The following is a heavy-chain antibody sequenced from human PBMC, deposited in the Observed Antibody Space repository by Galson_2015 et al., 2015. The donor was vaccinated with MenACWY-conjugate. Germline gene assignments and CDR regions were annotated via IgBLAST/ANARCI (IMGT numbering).Heavy chain of an antibody. D-gene: IGHD3-10*01. Sequence: PALVKPTQTLTLTCTFSGFSLSTSGMRVSWIRQPPGKALEWLACIDWDDDKFYSTSLKTRLTISKDTSKNQVVLTMTNMDPVDTATYYCARTRRYGSGSWWFDPWGQGTLVTVSS. CDR1: GFSLSTSGMR. CDR2: IDWDDDK. CDR3: ARTRRYGSGSWWFDP. J-gene: IGHJ5*02. V-gene: IGHV2-70*04.